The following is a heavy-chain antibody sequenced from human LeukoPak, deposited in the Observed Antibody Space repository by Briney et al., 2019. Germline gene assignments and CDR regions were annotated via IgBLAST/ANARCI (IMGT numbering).Heavy chain of an antibody. CDR1: GFTFGSYG. CDR2: ITPNADRA. V-gene: IGHV3-23*01. CDR3: AIMHGYYDGSGYWVQ. Sequence: GGSLRLSCAASGFTFGSYGMSWVRQAPGKGLEWVSFITPNADRAAYADFVEGRFTISRDNPRNTLYMQMNSLRDEDTAVYYCAIMHGYYDGSGYWVQWGQGTLVTVSS. J-gene: IGHJ1*01. D-gene: IGHD3-22*01.